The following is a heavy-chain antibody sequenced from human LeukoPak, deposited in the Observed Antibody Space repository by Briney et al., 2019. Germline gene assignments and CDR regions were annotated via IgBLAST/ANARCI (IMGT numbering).Heavy chain of an antibody. V-gene: IGHV1-46*01. CDR3: AREGAGSYFDWFPLGY. J-gene: IGHJ4*02. CDR1: GYTFTSYY. D-gene: IGHD3-9*01. CDR2: INPSGGST. Sequence: GASVKVSCKASGYTFTSYYMHWVRQAPGQGLEWMGIINPSGGSTSYAQKFQGRVTMTRDTSTSTVYMELSSLRSDDTAVYYCAREGAGSYFDWFPLGYWGQGTLVTVSS.